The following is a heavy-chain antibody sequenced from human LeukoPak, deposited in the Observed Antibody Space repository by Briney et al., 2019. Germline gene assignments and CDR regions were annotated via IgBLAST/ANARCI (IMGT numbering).Heavy chain of an antibody. D-gene: IGHD6-19*01. V-gene: IGHV1-2*02. J-gene: IGHJ3*02. CDR1: GYTFTDFY. Sequence: EASVKVSCKASGYTFTDFYVHWLRQAPGQRFEWMGWIDPNNGGTKFAQKFQGRVTMTRDTSITTDYMDLSGLRSDDTAVYYCARGEYRSGYRSDAFDIWGQGTMVTVSS. CDR3: ARGEYRSGYRSDAFDI. CDR2: IDPNNGGT.